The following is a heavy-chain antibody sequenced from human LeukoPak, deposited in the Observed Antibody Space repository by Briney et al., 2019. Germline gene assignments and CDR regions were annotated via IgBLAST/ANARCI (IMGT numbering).Heavy chain of an antibody. CDR1: GGSINSYY. J-gene: IGHJ4*02. CDR2: IYYSGST. Sequence: SETLSLTCTVSGGSINSYYWSWIRQPPGEGLEWIGYIYYSGSTNYNPSLKSRVTISVDTSKDQISLKLSSVTAADTAVYYCARQPENIQYFCDYWGRGTLVTVSS. CDR3: ARQPENIQYFCDY. D-gene: IGHD2/OR15-2a*01. V-gene: IGHV4-59*08.